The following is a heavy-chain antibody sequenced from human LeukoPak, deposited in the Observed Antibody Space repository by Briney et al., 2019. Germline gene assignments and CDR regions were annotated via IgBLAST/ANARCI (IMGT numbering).Heavy chain of an antibody. CDR2: ISGSGGST. V-gene: IGHV3-23*01. CDR1: GFTFSSYA. Sequence: GGSLRLSCAASGFTFSSYAMSWVRQAPGKGLEWVSAISGSGGSTYYADSVKGRFTISRDNSKNTLYLQMSSLRAEDTAVYYCAKAMVRGVIIEEFDYWGQGTLVTVYS. CDR3: AKAMVRGVIIEEFDY. J-gene: IGHJ4*02. D-gene: IGHD3-10*01.